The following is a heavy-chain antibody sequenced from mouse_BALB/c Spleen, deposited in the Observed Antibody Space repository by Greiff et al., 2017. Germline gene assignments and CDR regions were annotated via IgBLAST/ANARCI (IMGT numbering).Heavy chain of an antibody. J-gene: IGHJ3*01. CDR2: INPYNGDT. CDR3: ARSGYYGSSPIAY. D-gene: IGHD1-1*01. Sequence: VQLQQSGPELVKPGASVKISCKASGYSFTGYFMNWVMQSHGKSLEWIGRINPYNGDTFYNQKFKGKATLTVDKSSSTAHMELRSLASEDSAVYYCARSGYYGSSPIAYWGQGTLVTVSA. V-gene: IGHV1-20*02. CDR1: GYSFTGYF.